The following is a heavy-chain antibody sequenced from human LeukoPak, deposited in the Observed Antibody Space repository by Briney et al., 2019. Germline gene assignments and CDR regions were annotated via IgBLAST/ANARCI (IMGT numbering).Heavy chain of an antibody. Sequence: GGSLRLSCAASGFTVSSNYMSWVRQAPGKGLEWVSVIYSGGSTYYADSVKGRFTISRDNSKNTLYLQMNSLRAEDTAVYYCARDRYYDILTGYSDYYYYGMDVWGQGTMVTVSS. CDR1: GFTVSSNY. D-gene: IGHD3-9*01. V-gene: IGHV3-53*01. J-gene: IGHJ6*02. CDR3: ARDRYYDILTGYSDYYYYGMDV. CDR2: IYSGGST.